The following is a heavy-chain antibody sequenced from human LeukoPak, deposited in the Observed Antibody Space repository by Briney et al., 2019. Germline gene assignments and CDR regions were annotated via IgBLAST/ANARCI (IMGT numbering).Heavy chain of an antibody. Sequence: GGSLRLSCAASGFIFGGYAMHWVRQALGKGLEWVAVISYDADDKYYADSVKGRFTMSRANSKNALYLEMNSLRVDDTAVYYCARGRVQCINGICSGARAPTLMADYWGQGTLVTVSS. J-gene: IGHJ4*02. D-gene: IGHD2-8*01. V-gene: IGHV3-30*04. CDR1: GFIFGGYA. CDR3: ARGRVQCINGICSGARAPTLMADY. CDR2: ISYDADDK.